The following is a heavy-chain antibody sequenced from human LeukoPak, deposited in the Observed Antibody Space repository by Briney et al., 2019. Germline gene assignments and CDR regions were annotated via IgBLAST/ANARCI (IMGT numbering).Heavy chain of an antibody. Sequence: EASVKVSCKVSGYTLTELSMHWVRPAPGKGLEWMGGFDPEDGETIYAQKFQGRVTMTEDTSTDTAYMELSSLRSEDTAVYYCATDNYYGSGSYYRFDYWAQGTLVTVSS. J-gene: IGHJ4*01. CDR1: GYTLTELS. CDR3: ATDNYYGSGSYYRFDY. V-gene: IGHV1-24*01. D-gene: IGHD3-10*01. CDR2: FDPEDGET.